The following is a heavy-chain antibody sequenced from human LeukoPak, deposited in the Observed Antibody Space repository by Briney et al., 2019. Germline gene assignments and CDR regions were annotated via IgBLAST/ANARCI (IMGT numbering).Heavy chain of an antibody. CDR1: GGSLNGHY. V-gene: IGHV4-34*01. Sequence: SETLSLTCAVYGGSLNGHYWSWIRQPPGKGLEWIGEGSESGGTKFNPSLKSRVTISVDTSKNQFSLKLSSVTAADTAVYYCASWRGYRGYDYAFDYWGQGTLVTVSS. CDR2: GSESGGT. CDR3: ASWRGYRGYDYAFDY. D-gene: IGHD5-12*01. J-gene: IGHJ4*02.